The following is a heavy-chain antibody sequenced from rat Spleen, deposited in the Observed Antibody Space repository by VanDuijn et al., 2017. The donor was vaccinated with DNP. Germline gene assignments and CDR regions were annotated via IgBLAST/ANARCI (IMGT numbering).Heavy chain of an antibody. CDR2: ITYDGSRT. J-gene: IGHJ2*01. V-gene: IGHV5-7*01. Sequence: EVQLVESGGELVQPGRSLKLSCAASRFTFSDYNMAWVRQAPKKGLEWVASITYDGSRTYYRDSVKGRFTISRENAESTLYLQMDSLRSEDTATYYCATFMYTTADYWGQGVMVTVSS. CDR3: ATFMYTTADY. CDR1: RFTFSDYN. D-gene: IGHD1-6*01.